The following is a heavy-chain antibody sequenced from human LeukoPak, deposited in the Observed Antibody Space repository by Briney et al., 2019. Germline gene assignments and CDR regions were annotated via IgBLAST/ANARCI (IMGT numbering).Heavy chain of an antibody. J-gene: IGHJ4*02. V-gene: IGHV1-8*01. CDR2: MNPNSGNT. CDR1: RYTFTTYD. CDR3: ATTKPNWGAFDY. Sequence: ASVKVSCKASRYTFTTYDIHWVRQAPGQGLEWMGWMNPNSGNTGYAQKFQGRVTMTRNTSISAAYMDLSSLRSEDTAVYYCATTKPNWGAFDYWGQGILVTVSP. D-gene: IGHD7-27*01.